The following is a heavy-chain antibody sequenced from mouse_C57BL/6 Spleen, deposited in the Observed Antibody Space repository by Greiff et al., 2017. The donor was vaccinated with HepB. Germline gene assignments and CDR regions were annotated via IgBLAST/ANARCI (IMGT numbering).Heavy chain of an antibody. D-gene: IGHD2-4*01. Sequence: QVQLQQPGAELVMPGASVKLSCKASGYTFTSYWMHWVKRRPGQGLEWIGEIDPSDSYTNYNQKFKGKSTLTVDKSSSTAYMQLSSLTSEDSAVYYCARGDYDVVGYYYAMDYWGQGTSVTVSS. CDR1: GYTFTSYW. CDR3: ARGDYDVVGYYYAMDY. V-gene: IGHV1-69*01. J-gene: IGHJ4*01. CDR2: IDPSDSYT.